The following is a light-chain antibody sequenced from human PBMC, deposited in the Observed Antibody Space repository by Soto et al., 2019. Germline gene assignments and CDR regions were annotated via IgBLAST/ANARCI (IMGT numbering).Light chain of an antibody. V-gene: IGKV1-27*01. CDR2: AAY. J-gene: IGKJ4*01. CDR3: QKYDNAPLT. CDR1: QDISTY. Sequence: DIQMTQAPSSLSASVGDRVTITCRARQDISTYLAWYQQKPGKVPKLLISAAYTLQSGVPPRFSGSGSGTDFTITISSLQPEDVATYYCQKYDNAPLTFGGGTKVEI.